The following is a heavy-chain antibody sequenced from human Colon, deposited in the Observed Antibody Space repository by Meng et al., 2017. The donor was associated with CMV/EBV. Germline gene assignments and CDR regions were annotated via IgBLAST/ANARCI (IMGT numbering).Heavy chain of an antibody. CDR2: INGGGSSK. CDR3: VREGAYGDFDY. D-gene: IGHD5-12*01. Sequence: SCVACGCNFDRYWMRWVRQGPGEGLVWVRRINGGGSSKKYADSVKGRFPISRDNAKNTLYLQMNSLRVEDTAVYYCVREGAYGDFDYWGQGTLVTVSS. CDR1: GCNFDRYW. J-gene: IGHJ4*02. V-gene: IGHV3-74*03.